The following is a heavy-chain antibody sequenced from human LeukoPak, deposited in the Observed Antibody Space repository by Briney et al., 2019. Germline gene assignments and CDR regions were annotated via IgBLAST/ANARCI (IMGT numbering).Heavy chain of an antibody. Sequence: GGSLRLSCAASRFTFSSYSMNWVRQAPGKGLEWVSSISSSSSYIYYVDSVKGRFTISRDNAKNSLYLQMNSLRAEDTAVYYCARGDLAAAFDYWGRGTLVTVSS. V-gene: IGHV3-21*01. CDR1: RFTFSSYS. CDR3: ARGDLAAAFDY. J-gene: IGHJ4*02. D-gene: IGHD6-13*01. CDR2: ISSSSSYI.